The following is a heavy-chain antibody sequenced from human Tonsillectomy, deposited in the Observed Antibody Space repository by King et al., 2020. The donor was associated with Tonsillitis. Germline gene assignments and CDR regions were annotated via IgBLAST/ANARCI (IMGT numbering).Heavy chain of an antibody. V-gene: IGHV3-30*18. D-gene: IGHD5-18*01. CDR1: GFTFSSYG. Sequence: QVQLVESGGGVVQPGRSLRLSCAASGFTFSSYGMHWVRQAPGKGLEWVAVISYDGSNKYYADSGKGRFTISRDNSKNTLYLQMNSLRAEDTAVYYCAKSGIQSSDYWGQGTLVTVSS. J-gene: IGHJ4*02. CDR2: ISYDGSNK. CDR3: AKSGIQSSDY.